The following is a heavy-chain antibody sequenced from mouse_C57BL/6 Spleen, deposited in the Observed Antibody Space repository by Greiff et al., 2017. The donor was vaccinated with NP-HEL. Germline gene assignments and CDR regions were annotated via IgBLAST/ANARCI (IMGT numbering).Heavy chain of an antibody. Sequence: VQVVESGAELVRPGASVTLSCKASGYTFTDYEMHWVKQTPVHGLEWIGAIDPETGGTAYNQKFKGKAILTADKSSSTAYMELRSLTSEDSAVYYCTRDRTAQATAWFAYWGQGTLVTVSA. CDR2: IDPETGGT. CDR1: GYTFTDYE. V-gene: IGHV1-15*01. CDR3: TRDRTAQATAWFAY. D-gene: IGHD3-2*02. J-gene: IGHJ3*01.